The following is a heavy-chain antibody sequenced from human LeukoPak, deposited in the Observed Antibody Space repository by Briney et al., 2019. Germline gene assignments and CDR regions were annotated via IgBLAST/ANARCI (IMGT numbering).Heavy chain of an antibody. CDR2: ISSSGSTI. CDR1: GFTFSDYY. J-gene: IGHJ4*02. D-gene: IGHD3-22*01. V-gene: IGHV3-11*01. CDR3: ARDRVYYDSAPNDY. Sequence: KPGGSLRLSCAASGFTFSDYYMSWIRQAPGKGLEWVSYISSSGSTIYYADSVKGRFTISRDNAKNSLYLQMNSLRAEDTAVYYCARDRVYYDSAPNDYWGQGTLVTVSS.